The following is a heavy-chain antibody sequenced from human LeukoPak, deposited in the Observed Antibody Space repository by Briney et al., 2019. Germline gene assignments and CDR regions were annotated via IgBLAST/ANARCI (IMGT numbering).Heavy chain of an antibody. Sequence: GGSLRLSCAASEFTFSSYAMHWVRQAPGKGLEYVSAISSNGGSTYYANSVKGRFTISRDNSKNTLYLQMGSLRAEDMAVYYCARGYCSSTSCFPFDYWGQGTLVTVSS. D-gene: IGHD2-2*01. CDR3: ARGYCSSTSCFPFDY. V-gene: IGHV3-64*01. CDR2: ISSNGGST. J-gene: IGHJ4*02. CDR1: EFTFSSYA.